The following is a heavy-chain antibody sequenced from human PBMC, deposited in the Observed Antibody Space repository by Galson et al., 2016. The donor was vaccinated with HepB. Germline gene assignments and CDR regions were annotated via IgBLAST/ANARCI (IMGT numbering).Heavy chain of an antibody. V-gene: IGHV4-31*03. CDR1: GGSVGNNGFY. Sequence: TLSLTCTVSGGSVGNNGFYWSWVRQRPGEGLEWIGYVHYSGSTYHKASLSSRVTISLDSSKNQFSLTLSSVTAADTAVYYCASAGGESGYDFYYGMDVWGQGTSVTVSS. CDR2: VHYSGST. CDR3: ASAGGESGYDFYYGMDV. J-gene: IGHJ6*02. D-gene: IGHD3-16*01.